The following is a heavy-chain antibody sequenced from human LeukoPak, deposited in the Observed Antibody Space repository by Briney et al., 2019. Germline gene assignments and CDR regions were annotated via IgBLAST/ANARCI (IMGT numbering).Heavy chain of an antibody. V-gene: IGHV1-2*02. Sequence: ASVKVSCKASGYTFTGDYMHWVRQAPGQGLEWMGWINPNSGGTNYAQKFQGRVTMTRDTSISTAYMELSRLRSDDTAVYYCASGGEGAVRGVIMHYYYYMDVWGKGTTVTVSS. J-gene: IGHJ6*03. D-gene: IGHD3-10*01. CDR1: GYTFTGDY. CDR3: ASGGEGAVRGVIMHYYYYMDV. CDR2: INPNSGGT.